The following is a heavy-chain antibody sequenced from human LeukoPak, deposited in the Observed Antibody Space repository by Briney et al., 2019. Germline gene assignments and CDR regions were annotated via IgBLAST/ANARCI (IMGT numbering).Heavy chain of an antibody. J-gene: IGHJ4*02. V-gene: IGHV1-69*04. CDR2: IIPILGKA. CDR3: AKDSSIQTTSGWYSFPPDY. Sequence: SVKVSCKASGGTFSSYAISWVRLAPGQGLEWMGRIIPILGKANYSQKFQGRVTITADKSTSTAYMELSSLRSEDTAVYYCAKDSSIQTTSGWYSFPPDYWGQGPLVTVSS. D-gene: IGHD6-19*01. CDR1: GGTFSSYA.